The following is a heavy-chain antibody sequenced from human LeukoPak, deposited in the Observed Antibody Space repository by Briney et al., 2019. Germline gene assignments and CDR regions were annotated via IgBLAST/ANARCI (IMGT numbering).Heavy chain of an antibody. Sequence: SETLSLTCTVSGGSISSYYWSWIRQPPGKGLDWIGYIYYSGSTNYNPSLKSRVTISVDTSKNQFSLKLSSVTAADTAVYYCASFLAGVFDYWGQGTLVTVSS. J-gene: IGHJ4*02. CDR1: GGSISSYY. CDR2: IYYSGST. V-gene: IGHV4-59*01. CDR3: ASFLAGVFDY. D-gene: IGHD6-13*01.